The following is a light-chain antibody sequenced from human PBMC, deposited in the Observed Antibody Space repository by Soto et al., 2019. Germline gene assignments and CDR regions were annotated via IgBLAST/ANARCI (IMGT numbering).Light chain of an antibody. Sequence: DIQMTQSPSSLSASVGDRVTITCQASQDITNYLHWFQQKPGKAPKLLIYDASNLETGVPSRFSGSGSGTEFILSINSLQPEDIATYYCLQVSSFPRTFGQGTKVDIK. J-gene: IGKJ1*01. CDR2: DAS. CDR3: LQVSSFPRT. V-gene: IGKV1-33*01. CDR1: QDITNY.